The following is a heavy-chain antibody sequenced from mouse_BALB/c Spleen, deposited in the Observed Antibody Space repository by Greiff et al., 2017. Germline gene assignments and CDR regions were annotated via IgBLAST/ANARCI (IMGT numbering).Heavy chain of an antibody. D-gene: IGHD1-1*01. V-gene: IGHV1-87*01. CDR1: GYTFTSYW. J-gene: IGHJ3*01. CDR3: ARDYYGSSYAWFAY. Sequence: QVQLQQSGAELARPGASVKLSCKASGYTFTSYWMQWVKQRPGQGLEWIGAIYPGDGDTRYTQKFKGKATLTADKSSSTAYMQLSSLASEDSAVYYCARDYYGSSYAWFAYWGQGTLVTVSA. CDR2: IYPGDGDT.